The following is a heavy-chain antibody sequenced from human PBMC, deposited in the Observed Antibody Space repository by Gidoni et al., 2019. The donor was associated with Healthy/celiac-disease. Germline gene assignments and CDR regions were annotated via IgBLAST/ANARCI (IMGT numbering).Heavy chain of an antibody. CDR1: GFTFGDYA. Sequence: EVQLVESGGGLVQPGRSLRLSCTASGFTFGDYAMSWFRQAPGKGLEWVGFIRSKAYGGTTEYAASVKGRFTISRDDSKSIPYLQMNSLKTEDTAVYYCTSQPHYYDSSGYYWGRGTLVTVSS. CDR2: IRSKAYGGTT. CDR3: TSQPHYYDSSGYY. J-gene: IGHJ4*02. D-gene: IGHD3-22*01. V-gene: IGHV3-49*03.